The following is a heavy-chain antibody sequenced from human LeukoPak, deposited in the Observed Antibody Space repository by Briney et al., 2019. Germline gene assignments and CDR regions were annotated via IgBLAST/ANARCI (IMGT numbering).Heavy chain of an antibody. CDR3: ARRGSNYYDSRRPYYFDY. V-gene: IGHV4-34*01. D-gene: IGHD3-22*01. J-gene: IGHJ4*02. CDR2: INHSGST. Sequence: PSETLSLTCAVYGGSFSGYYWSWIRQPPGKGLEWIGEINHSGSTNYNPSLKSRVTISVDTSKNQFSLKLSSVTAADTAVYYCARRGSNYYDSRRPYYFDYWGQGTLVTVSS. CDR1: GGSFSGYY.